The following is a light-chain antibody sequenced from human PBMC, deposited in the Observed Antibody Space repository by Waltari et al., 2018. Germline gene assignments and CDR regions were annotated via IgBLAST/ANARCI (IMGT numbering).Light chain of an antibody. CDR3: QQSYITAYT. CDR2: LAS. V-gene: IGKV1-39*01. CDR1: QSFSTS. Sequence: IEMTQSPSSLSASVGDRVTITCRASQSFSTSLNWYQQIPGKAPKLLIYLASTLQSGVPLRFSGSGSGTDFSLTISSLQPEDFATYYCQQSYITAYTFGQGTKVEIQ. J-gene: IGKJ2*01.